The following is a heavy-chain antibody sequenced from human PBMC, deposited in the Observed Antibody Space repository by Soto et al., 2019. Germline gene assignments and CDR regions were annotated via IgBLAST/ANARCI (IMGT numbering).Heavy chain of an antibody. CDR3: ARVVVPAAIAYYFDY. V-gene: IGHV1-69*01. CDR1: GGTFSSYA. J-gene: IGHJ4*02. Sequence: QVQLVQSGAEVKKPGSSVKVSCKASGGTFSSYAISWVRQAPGQGLEWMGGIIPIFGTANYAQKFQGRVTITADESTSTAYMELSSLRSEDMAVYYCARVVVPAAIAYYFDYWGQGTLVTVSS. CDR2: IIPIFGTA. D-gene: IGHD2-2*01.